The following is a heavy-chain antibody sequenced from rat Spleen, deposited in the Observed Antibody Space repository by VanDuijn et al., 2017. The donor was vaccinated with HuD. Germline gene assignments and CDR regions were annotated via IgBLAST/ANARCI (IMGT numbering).Heavy chain of an antibody. CDR1: GFTFSNYY. V-gene: IGHV5-7*01. Sequence: EVQLVESGGGLVQPGRSMKLSCAALGFTFSNYYMAWVRQAPTKGLEWVATINYDGSSTNYRDSVKGRFTISRDNAKSTLYLQMDSLKSEDTATYYCARSVFDYWGQGVMVTVSS. J-gene: IGHJ2*01. CDR3: ARSVFDY. CDR2: INYDGSST.